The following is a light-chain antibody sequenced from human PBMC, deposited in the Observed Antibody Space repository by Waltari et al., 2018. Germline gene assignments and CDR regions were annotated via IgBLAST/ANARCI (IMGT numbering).Light chain of an antibody. CDR1: QSVGGS. CDR2: NSS. J-gene: IGKJ4*01. Sequence: EIVLTQSPATLSLSPGEGATLSCRASQSVGGSLAGYQQKPGQAPRLLIYNSSHRPTGIPGRFSGSGSGTDFTLTISSLAPEDFAVYYCQQHGNWPLTFGGGTKVEIK. CDR3: QQHGNWPLT. V-gene: IGKV3-11*01.